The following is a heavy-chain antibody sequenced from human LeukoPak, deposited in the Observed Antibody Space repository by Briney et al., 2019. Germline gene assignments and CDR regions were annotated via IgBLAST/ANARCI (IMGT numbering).Heavy chain of an antibody. CDR1: GFTFSSYG. D-gene: IGHD3/OR15-3a*01. CDR2: IRSKTDGGTA. V-gene: IGHV3-15*01. J-gene: IGHJ4*02. CDR3: STWTDLYDY. Sequence: GGTLRLSCAASGFTFSSYGMSWVRQAPGKGLDWVGRIRSKTDGGTADHAASVKDRFTISRDDSQNMLYLQMNSLKTEDTAVYYCSTWTDLYDYWGQGTLVTVSS.